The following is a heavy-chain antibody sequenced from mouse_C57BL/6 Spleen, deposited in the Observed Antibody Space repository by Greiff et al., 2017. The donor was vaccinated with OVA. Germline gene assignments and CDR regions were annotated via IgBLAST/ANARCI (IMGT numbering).Heavy chain of an antibody. CDR1: GYTFTSYT. D-gene: IGHD1-1*01. V-gene: IGHV1-4*01. CDR3: ARSEGKFITTVVANFDY. Sequence: VQLQQSGAELARPGASVKMSCKASGYTFTSYTMHWVKQRPGQGLEWIGYINPSSGYTKYNQKFKDKATLTADKSSSTAYMQLSSLTSEDSAVYYCARSEGKFITTVVANFDYWGQGTTLTVSS. CDR2: INPSSGYT. J-gene: IGHJ2*01.